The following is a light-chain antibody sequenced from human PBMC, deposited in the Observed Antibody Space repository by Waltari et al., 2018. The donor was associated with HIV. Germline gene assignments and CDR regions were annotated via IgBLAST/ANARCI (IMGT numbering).Light chain of an antibody. CDR1: TSALGCYEY. CDR3: CSYGGSHTYYV. CDR2: DII. V-gene: IGLV2-11*01. Sequence: QSVLTQPRSVSGSLGQSVTITCTGTTSALGCYEYVYWYQKHPDKAHKLIIYDIINRPAGVPDRFSSAKSGTTASLTISDLRAEDEAQYYCCSYGGSHTYYVFGTGTMVTV. J-gene: IGLJ1*01.